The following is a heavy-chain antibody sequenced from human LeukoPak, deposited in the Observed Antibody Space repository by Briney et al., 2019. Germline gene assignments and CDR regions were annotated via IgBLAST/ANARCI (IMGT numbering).Heavy chain of an antibody. Sequence: PSETLSLTCAAAGVTITSSWYCWAWIRQSPGKGLEWIGCMFYSGSTFYNSSLKSRVTISVDTSRNYFSLRLNSVTAAHTAHFCGAKHKSGYDRHDPWGQGTLVSVSS. CDR3: AKHKSGYDRHDP. J-gene: IGHJ5*02. V-gene: IGHV4-39*01. D-gene: IGHD5-12*01. CDR1: GVTITSSWYC. CDR2: MFYSGST.